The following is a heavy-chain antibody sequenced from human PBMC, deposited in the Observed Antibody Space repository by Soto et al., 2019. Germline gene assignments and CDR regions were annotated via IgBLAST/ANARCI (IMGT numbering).Heavy chain of an antibody. J-gene: IGHJ4*01. CDR3: AKGGLIAPGQRNYLAS. CDR2: ASYDGTNK. V-gene: IGHV3-30*18. CDR1: GFIFSNHG. Sequence: PGGSLRLSCEASGFIFSNHGMHWVRQAPGKGLEWVAFASYDGTNKYYSDSVRGRFTISRDTSKKTLYLQMNSLRPEDTAVYYCAKGGLIAPGQRNYLASWGHRTLXXV. D-gene: IGHD2-8*01.